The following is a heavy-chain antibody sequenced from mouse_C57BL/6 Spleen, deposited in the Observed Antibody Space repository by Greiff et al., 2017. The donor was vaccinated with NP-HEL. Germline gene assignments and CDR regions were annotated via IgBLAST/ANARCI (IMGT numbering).Heavy chain of an antibody. V-gene: IGHV14-4*01. CDR2: IDPENGDT. J-gene: IGHJ3*01. CDR3: TAGELRRGAWFAY. CDR1: GFNIKDDY. Sequence: VQLKQSGAELVRPGASVKLSCTASGFNIKDDYMHWVKQRPEQGLEWIGWIDPENGDTKYASKFPGKATITAATSSNTAYLQISGLTSEDTAVYYGTAGELRRGAWFAYWGQGTLVTVSA. D-gene: IGHD1-3*01.